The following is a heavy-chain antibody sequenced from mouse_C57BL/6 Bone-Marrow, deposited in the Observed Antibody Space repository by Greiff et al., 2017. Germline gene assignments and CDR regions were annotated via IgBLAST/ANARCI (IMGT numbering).Heavy chain of an antibody. CDR1: GYTFTSYW. CDR3: ARRGGSSFGY. D-gene: IGHD1-1*01. CDR2: IDPSDSYT. V-gene: IGHV1-69*01. Sequence: VQLQQSGAELVMPGASVKLSCKASGYTFTSYWMHWVKQRPGQGLEWIGEIDPSDSYTNYNQKFKGKSTLTVDKSSSTAYMQLSSLTSEDSAVYYCARRGGSSFGYWGQGTTLTVSS. J-gene: IGHJ2*01.